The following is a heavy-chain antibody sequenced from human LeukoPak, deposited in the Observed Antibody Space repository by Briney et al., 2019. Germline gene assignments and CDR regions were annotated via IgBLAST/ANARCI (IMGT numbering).Heavy chain of an antibody. Sequence: SETLSLTCAVYGGSFSGYYWSWIRQPPGKGLEWIGEINHSGSTNYNPSLKSRVTISVDTSKSQFSLKLSSVTAADTAVYYCARGPRIAARRYAFDIWGQGTMVTVSS. D-gene: IGHD6-6*01. V-gene: IGHV4-34*01. J-gene: IGHJ3*02. CDR2: INHSGST. CDR3: ARGPRIAARRYAFDI. CDR1: GGSFSGYY.